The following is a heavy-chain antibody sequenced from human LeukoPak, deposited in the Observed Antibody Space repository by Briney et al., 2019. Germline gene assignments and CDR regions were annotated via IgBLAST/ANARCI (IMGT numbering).Heavy chain of an antibody. J-gene: IGHJ4*02. Sequence: GGSLRLSCAASGLTFSNYGIHWVRQAPGKGLEWVTFIRYDGSNKYYTDSVKGRFTISRDNSKNTLYLQMNSLRGEDTAVYYCAAGRSGSFYFDYWGQGTLVTVSS. CDR2: IRYDGSNK. D-gene: IGHD1-26*01. CDR1: GLTFSNYG. V-gene: IGHV3-30*02. CDR3: AAGRSGSFYFDY.